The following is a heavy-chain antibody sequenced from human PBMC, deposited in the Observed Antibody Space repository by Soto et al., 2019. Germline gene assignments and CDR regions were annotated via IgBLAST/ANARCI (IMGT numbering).Heavy chain of an antibody. Sequence: VASVKVSCKASGYSFSTFAIHWVRQAPGQRLEWMGWINAGNGDTKYSEKFQGRVTITGRTSASTAYMDLSSLRSEDTAVYYCATQGRTTTEFDFWGQGTLVTVSS. CDR2: INAGNGDT. CDR1: GYSFSTFA. V-gene: IGHV1-3*01. CDR3: ATQGRTTTEFDF. J-gene: IGHJ4*02. D-gene: IGHD4-4*01.